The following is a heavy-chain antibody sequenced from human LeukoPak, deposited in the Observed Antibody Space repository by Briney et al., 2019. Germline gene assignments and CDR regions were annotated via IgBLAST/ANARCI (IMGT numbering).Heavy chain of an antibody. D-gene: IGHD3-10*01. J-gene: IGHJ4*02. Sequence: GGSLRLSCAASGFTFSSYEMNWVRQAPGKGLEWVSYISSSGSTIYYADSVKGRFTISRDNSKNTLYLQMNSLRAEDTAVYYCAKDGETYYYGSGSYYGHFDYWGQGTLVTVSS. CDR3: AKDGETYYYGSGSYYGHFDY. V-gene: IGHV3-48*03. CDR1: GFTFSSYE. CDR2: ISSSGSTI.